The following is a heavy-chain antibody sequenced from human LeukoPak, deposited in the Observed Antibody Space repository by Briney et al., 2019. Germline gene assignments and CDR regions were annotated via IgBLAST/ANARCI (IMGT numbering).Heavy chain of an antibody. CDR2: IKQDGSGK. J-gene: IGHJ4*02. CDR1: GFTFRNDW. D-gene: IGHD2-2*01. Sequence: GGSLRLSCVVFGFTFRNDWMSWVRQTPGKGLEWVAMIKQDGSGKLYVDSVRGRFTISRDDAKNSLYLQMNSLRAEDTAVYYCAIHCISISCHSPRWGQGTLVTVSS. CDR3: AIHCISISCHSPR. V-gene: IGHV3-7*03.